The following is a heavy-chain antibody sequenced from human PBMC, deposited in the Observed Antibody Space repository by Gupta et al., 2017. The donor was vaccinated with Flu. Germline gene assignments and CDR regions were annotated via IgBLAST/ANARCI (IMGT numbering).Heavy chain of an antibody. V-gene: IGHV3-23*01. CDR3: ANLGYCRSTNCYVHAFDV. CDR2: ISGSGGHT. Sequence: EVQLLQSGGGLVQPGGSLRLSCAASGFTFSSYAMSWLRQAPGKGLEWVSSISGSGGHTYYADSVKGRFTISRDNSKNTLYLQMNSLRAEDTAVYYCANLGYCRSTNCYVHAFDVWGQGTMVTVSS. J-gene: IGHJ3*01. D-gene: IGHD2-2*01. CDR1: GFTFSSYA.